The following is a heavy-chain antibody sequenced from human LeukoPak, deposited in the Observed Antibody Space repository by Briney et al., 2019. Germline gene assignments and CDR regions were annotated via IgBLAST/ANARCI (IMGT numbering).Heavy chain of an antibody. CDR1: GFTFSSYS. D-gene: IGHD3-3*01. CDR3: ARRNVRLLELDY. Sequence: GGSLRLSCAASGFTFSSYSMNWVRQAPGKGLEWVAVISYDGSNKYYADSVKGRFTVSRDDSKNTLYLQMNSLRAEDTAVYYCARRNVRLLELDYWGQGTQVIVSS. J-gene: IGHJ4*02. CDR2: ISYDGSNK. V-gene: IGHV3-30*03.